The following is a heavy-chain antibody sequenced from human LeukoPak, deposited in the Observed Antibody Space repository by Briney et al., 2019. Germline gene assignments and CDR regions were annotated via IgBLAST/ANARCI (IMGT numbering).Heavy chain of an antibody. CDR1: GYSFTSYF. Sequence: ASVTVSCKASGYSFTSYFIHWLRQAPGEGLEWMGISNSTRVSARYAQKLPRRVTMTRDTSTSTVYIEMSNLRAEDTAVCFCARGRVTATDGFFFWGEGTTVIVSS. D-gene: IGHD2-21*02. V-gene: IGHV1-46*01. J-gene: IGHJ3*01. CDR3: ARGRVTATDGFFF. CDR2: SNSTRVSA.